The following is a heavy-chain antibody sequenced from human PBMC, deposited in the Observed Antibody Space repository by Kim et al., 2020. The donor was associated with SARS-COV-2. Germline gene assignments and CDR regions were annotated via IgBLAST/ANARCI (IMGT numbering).Heavy chain of an antibody. CDR1: GFTFSSYW. Sequence: GGSLRLSCAASGFTFSSYWMSWVRQAPGKGLEWVANIKQDGSEKYYVDSVKGRFTISRDNAKNSLYLQMNSLRAEDTAVYYCARIRGYDSSGYFRYWGQGTLVTVSS. J-gene: IGHJ4*02. V-gene: IGHV3-7*03. CDR3: ARIRGYDSSGYFRY. D-gene: IGHD3-22*01. CDR2: IKQDGSEK.